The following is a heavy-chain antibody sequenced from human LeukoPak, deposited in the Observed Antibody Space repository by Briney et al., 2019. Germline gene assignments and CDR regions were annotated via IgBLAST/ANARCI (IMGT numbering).Heavy chain of an antibody. V-gene: IGHV3-48*03. D-gene: IGHD3-10*01. J-gene: IGHJ3*02. Sequence: HPGGSLRLSCAASGFTFSSYEMNWVRQAPGKGLEWVSYISSSGSTIYYADSVKCRFTISRDNAKNSLYLQMNRLRAEDTAVYYCARDRPYYYGSGSSHGALDIWGQGTMVTVSS. CDR3: ARDRPYYYGSGSSHGALDI. CDR2: ISSSGSTI. CDR1: GFTFSSYE.